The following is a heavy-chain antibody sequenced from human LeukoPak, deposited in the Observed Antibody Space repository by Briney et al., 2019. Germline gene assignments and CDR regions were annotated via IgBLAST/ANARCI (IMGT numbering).Heavy chain of an antibody. CDR1: GYSITSGYY. Sequence: SETLSLTCTGSGYSITSGYYWGWIRQPPGKGLGWIGSIYHSGSTFYNPSLKIRVTISVDPSKNQFSLKVSSVIVADTAVYYCARDQDYYGSGSYGPDHWDQGILVTVSS. J-gene: IGHJ5*02. D-gene: IGHD3-10*01. V-gene: IGHV4-38-2*02. CDR2: IYHSGST. CDR3: ARDQDYYGSGSYGPDH.